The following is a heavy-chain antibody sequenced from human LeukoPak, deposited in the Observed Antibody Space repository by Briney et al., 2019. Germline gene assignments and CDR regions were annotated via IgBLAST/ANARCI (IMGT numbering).Heavy chain of an antibody. V-gene: IGHV3-30*02. J-gene: IGHJ4*02. D-gene: IGHD3-10*01. CDR1: RFTFSSYA. CDR3: AKDYYGSGSTFDY. CDR2: IRYDGSNK. Sequence: PGGSLRLSCAASRFTFSSYAMHWVRQAPGKGLEWVAFIRYDGSNKYYADSVKGRFTISRDNSKNTLYLQMNSLRAEDTAVYYCAKDYYGSGSTFDYWGQGTLVTVSS.